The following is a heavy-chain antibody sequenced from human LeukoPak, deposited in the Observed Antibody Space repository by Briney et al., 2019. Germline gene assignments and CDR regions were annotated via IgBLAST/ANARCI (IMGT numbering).Heavy chain of an antibody. CDR2: IGNSGGST. J-gene: IGHJ4*02. Sequence: GGSLRLSCAASGFTFTNYAMGWVRQAPGKGLEWVSSIGNSGGSTFYADSVEGRFTISRENAKNSLYLQMNSLRAGDTAVYYCTRGFYCSDHSCYVNGEFDYWGQGTLVTVFS. CDR1: GFTFTNYA. V-gene: IGHV3-23*01. CDR3: TRGFYCSDHSCYVNGEFDY. D-gene: IGHD2-2*01.